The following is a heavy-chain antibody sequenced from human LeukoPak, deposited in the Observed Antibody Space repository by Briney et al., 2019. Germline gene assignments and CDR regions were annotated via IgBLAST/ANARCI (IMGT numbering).Heavy chain of an antibody. J-gene: IGHJ6*04. V-gene: IGHV4-61*02. CDR3: ARVYHLSTWFGEPV. CDR1: GGSISSGSYY. CDR2: IYTSGST. Sequence: SQTLSLTCTVSGGSISSGSYYWSWIRQPAGKGLEWIGRIYTSGSTNYNPSLKSRVTISVDTSKNQFSLKLSSVTAADTAVHYCARVYHLSTWFGEPVWGKGTTVTVSS. D-gene: IGHD3-10*01.